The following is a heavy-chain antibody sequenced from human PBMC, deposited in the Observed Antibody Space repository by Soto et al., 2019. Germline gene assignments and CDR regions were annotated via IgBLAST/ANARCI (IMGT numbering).Heavy chain of an antibody. CDR1: GFTFSSYV. J-gene: IGHJ3*02. D-gene: IGHD2-2*01. CDR2: VSASGGST. Sequence: GGSLRLSCAASGFTFSSYVMSWVRQAPGKGLEWVSTVSASGGSTYYAESVKGRFTISRDNSKNTMSLEMNSLRAEDTAVYFCASIVVVPAYRAFDIWGQGTMVTVSS. V-gene: IGHV3-23*01. CDR3: ASIVVVPAYRAFDI.